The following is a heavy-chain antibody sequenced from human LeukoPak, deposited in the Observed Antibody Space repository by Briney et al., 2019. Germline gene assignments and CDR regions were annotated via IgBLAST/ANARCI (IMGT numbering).Heavy chain of an antibody. J-gene: IGHJ4*02. Sequence: GGSLRLSCAASGFTFSSYWRHWVRQAPGKGLEWVSTISGSGDNTYYADSVKGRFTISRDNSKNTLYLQMNSLRAEDTAVYYCARVTYGSGTYGAFDYWGQGTLVTVSS. V-gene: IGHV3-23*01. D-gene: IGHD3-10*01. CDR3: ARVTYGSGTYGAFDY. CDR1: GFTFSSYW. CDR2: ISGSGDNT.